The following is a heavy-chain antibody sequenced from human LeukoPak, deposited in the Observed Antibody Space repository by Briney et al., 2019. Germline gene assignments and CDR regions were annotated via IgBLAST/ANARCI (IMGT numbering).Heavy chain of an antibody. CDR2: IYYSGST. D-gene: IGHD2-15*01. J-gene: IGHJ5*02. V-gene: IGHV4-31*03. CDR1: GGSISSGGYY. CDR3: ARALGYCSGGSCTRGYNWFDP. Sequence: SSETLSLTCTVSGGSISSGGYYWSWIRQHPGKGLEWIGYIYYSGSTYYNPSLKSRVTISVDTSKNQFSLKLSSVTAADTAVYYCARALGYCSGGSCTRGYNWFDPWGQGTLVTVPS.